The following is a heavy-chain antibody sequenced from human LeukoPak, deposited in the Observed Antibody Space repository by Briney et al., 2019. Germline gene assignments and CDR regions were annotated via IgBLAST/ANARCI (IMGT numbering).Heavy chain of an antibody. CDR1: GFTFSSYT. V-gene: IGHV3-73*01. J-gene: IGHJ4*02. CDR3: TRGIVGATDY. CDR2: IRSKANSYAT. Sequence: GGSLRLSCAASGFTFSSYTMHWVRQASGKGLEWVGRIRSKANSYATAYAASVKGRFTISRDDSTNTAYLQMNSLKTEDTAVYYCTRGIVGATDYWGQGTLVTVSS. D-gene: IGHD1-26*01.